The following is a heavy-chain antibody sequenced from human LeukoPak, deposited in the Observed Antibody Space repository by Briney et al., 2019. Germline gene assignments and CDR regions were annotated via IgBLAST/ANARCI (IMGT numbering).Heavy chain of an antibody. V-gene: IGHV4-61*05. CDR2: IYHSGST. D-gene: IGHD1-26*01. J-gene: IGHJ3*02. CDR3: ARAGRWEGRPHAFDN. Sequence: SETLSLTCTVSGGSIRSNSYYWGWIRQPPGTGLEWIGYIYHSGSTNYNPSLKSRVTISVGTSKSQFSLTLTSVTAADTALYYCARAGRWEGRPHAFDNWGQGTMVTVSS. CDR1: GGSIRSNSYY.